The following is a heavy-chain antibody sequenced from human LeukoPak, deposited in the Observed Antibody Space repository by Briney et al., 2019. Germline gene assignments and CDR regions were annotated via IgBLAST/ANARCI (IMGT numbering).Heavy chain of an antibody. J-gene: IGHJ3*02. Sequence: GESLKISCKGSEDSFTNYWIGWVRQMPGKGLEWMGIIYPGDSDTRYSPSFQGQVTISADKSISTAYLQWSSLKASDTAMYYCARPGYYDSQRPDAFDIWGQGTMVTVSS. V-gene: IGHV5-51*01. D-gene: IGHD3-22*01. CDR2: IYPGDSDT. CDR1: EDSFTNYW. CDR3: ARPGYYDSQRPDAFDI.